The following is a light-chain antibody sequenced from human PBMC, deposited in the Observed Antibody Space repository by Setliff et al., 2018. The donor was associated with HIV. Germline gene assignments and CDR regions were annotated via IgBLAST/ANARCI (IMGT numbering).Light chain of an antibody. CDR3: SSYTSGNTRV. J-gene: IGLJ1*01. CDR2: EVS. CDR1: SSNVGKYDF. V-gene: IGLV2-14*01. Sequence: QSVLTQPASVSGSPGQSITISCTGNSSNVGKYDFVSWYRQYPDKAPKLMIYEVSTRPSGVSNRFSGSKSGNTASLTISGLQAEDEADYYCSSYTSGNTRVFGTGTKVTV.